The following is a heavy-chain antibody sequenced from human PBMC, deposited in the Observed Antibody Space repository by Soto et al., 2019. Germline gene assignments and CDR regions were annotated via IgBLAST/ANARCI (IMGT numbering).Heavy chain of an antibody. V-gene: IGHV3-9*01. CDR1: GFTFDDYA. Sequence: EVQLVESGGGLVQPGRSLSLSCAASGFTFDDYAMHWVRQAPGKGLEWVSGISWNSGSIGYADSVKGRFTISRDNAKNPLYLQMNSLRAEDTALYDCAKDIGYCTNGVCYNGFDYWGQGTLVTVSS. D-gene: IGHD2-8*01. CDR2: ISWNSGSI. CDR3: AKDIGYCTNGVCYNGFDY. J-gene: IGHJ4*02.